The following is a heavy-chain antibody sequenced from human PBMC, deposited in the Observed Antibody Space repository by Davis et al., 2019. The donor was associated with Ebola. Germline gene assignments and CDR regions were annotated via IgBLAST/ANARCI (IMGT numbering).Heavy chain of an antibody. CDR2: ISYDGSYK. CDR3: AKEIQYYDLLTGYFKSPGYLEY. V-gene: IGHV3-30*18. D-gene: IGHD3-9*01. CDR1: GFTFSTYG. J-gene: IGHJ4*02. Sequence: LSLTCAASGFTFSTYGIHWVRQAPGKGLEWVAIISYDGSYKNYADSVKGRFTISRDNSNNTLYLQMNSLRAEDTAVYYCAKEIQYYDLLTGYFKSPGYLEYWGQGTLVTVSS.